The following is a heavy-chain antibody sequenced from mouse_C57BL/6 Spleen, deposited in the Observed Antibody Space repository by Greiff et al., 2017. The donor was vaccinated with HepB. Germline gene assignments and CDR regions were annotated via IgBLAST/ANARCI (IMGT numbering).Heavy chain of an antibody. V-gene: IGHV1-52*01. D-gene: IGHD3-2*02. CDR1: GYTFTSYW. CDR2: IDPSDSET. Sequence: QVQLQQPGAELVRPGSSVKLSCKASGYTFTSYWMHWVKQRPIQGLEWIGNIDPSDSETHYNQKFKDKATLTVDKSSSTAYMQLSSLTSEASAVYYCARRDSSGYFDYWGQGTTLTVSS. CDR3: ARRDSSGYFDY. J-gene: IGHJ2*01.